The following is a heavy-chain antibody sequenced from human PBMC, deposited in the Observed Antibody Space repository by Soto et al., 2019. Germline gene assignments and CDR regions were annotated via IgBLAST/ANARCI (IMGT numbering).Heavy chain of an antibody. CDR1: GFTFDDYA. J-gene: IGHJ6*02. CDR3: VKDMGASSYYGMDV. V-gene: IGHV3-9*01. Sequence: EVQLVESGGGLVQPGRSLRLSCAASGFTFDDYAMHWVRQAPGKGLEWVASLNWRGGSIGYADSVKGRFTISRDNARRSLYLQMNSLRPEGTALYYCVKDMGASSYYGMDVWGPGTTVTVSS. D-gene: IGHD1-26*01. CDR2: LNWRGGSI.